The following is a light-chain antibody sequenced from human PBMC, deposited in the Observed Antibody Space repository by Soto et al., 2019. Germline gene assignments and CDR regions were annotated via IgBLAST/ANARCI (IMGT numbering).Light chain of an antibody. Sequence: QSALTQPASVSGSPGQSITISCTGRSSDVGVYNYVSWYQQHPGKAPKLIIYDVSNRPSGVSNRFSGSKSGNTASLTISGLQAEDEADYYCSSYTSSSTVVFGGGTKLTVL. CDR3: SSYTSSSTVV. CDR1: SSDVGVYNY. CDR2: DVS. J-gene: IGLJ2*01. V-gene: IGLV2-14*01.